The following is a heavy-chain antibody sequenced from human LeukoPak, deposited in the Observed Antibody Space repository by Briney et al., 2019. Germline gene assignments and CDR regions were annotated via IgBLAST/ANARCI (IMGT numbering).Heavy chain of an antibody. V-gene: IGHV1-69*05. D-gene: IGHD5-12*01. Sequence: SVKVSCKASGYTFTSYGISWVRQAPGQGLEWMGRIIPIFGTANYAQKFQGRVTITTDESTSTAYMELSSLRSEDTAVYYCARDWTVARAFDIWGQGTMVTVSS. CDR1: GYTFTSYG. CDR3: ARDWTVARAFDI. J-gene: IGHJ3*02. CDR2: IIPIFGTA.